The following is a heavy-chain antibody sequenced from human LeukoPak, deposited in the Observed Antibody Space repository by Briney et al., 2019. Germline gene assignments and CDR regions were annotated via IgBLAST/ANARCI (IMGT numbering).Heavy chain of an antibody. D-gene: IGHD2-21*02. Sequence: ASVKVSCKASGYTFTSYGISWVRQAPGQGLEWMGWISAYNGNTNYAQELQGRVTMTTDTSTSTAYMELRSLRSDDTAVYYCARAPLVWGDGINWFDPWGQGTLVTVSS. CDR1: GYTFTSYG. CDR3: ARAPLVWGDGINWFDP. CDR2: ISAYNGNT. V-gene: IGHV1-18*01. J-gene: IGHJ5*02.